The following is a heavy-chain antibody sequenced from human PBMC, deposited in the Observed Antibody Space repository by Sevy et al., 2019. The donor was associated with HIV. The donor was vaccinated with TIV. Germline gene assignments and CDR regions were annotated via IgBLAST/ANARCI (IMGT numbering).Heavy chain of an antibody. Sequence: GGSLRLSCIGSGFSFSYYGIHWVRQSPGKGLDWVALISHDGINEYYADSVKGRFTITRDNSKNTVYLEMNSLRNEDTAMYFFANAYSGSYSHSYLYALDVWGQGTTVTVSS. CDR3: ANAYSGSYSHSYLYALDV. CDR1: GFSFSYYG. J-gene: IGHJ6*02. CDR2: ISHDGINE. D-gene: IGHD1-26*01. V-gene: IGHV3-30*18.